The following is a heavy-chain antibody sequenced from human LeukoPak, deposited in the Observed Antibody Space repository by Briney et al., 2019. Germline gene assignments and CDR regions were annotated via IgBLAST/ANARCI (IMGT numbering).Heavy chain of an antibody. D-gene: IGHD5-18*01. Sequence: GGSLRLSCAASGFTFSSYSMNWVPQAPGKGLEWVSSISSSSSYIYYADSVKGRFTISRDNAKNSLYLQMNSLRAEDTAAYYCARRIQATPTSWGFDYWGQGTLVTVSS. V-gene: IGHV3-21*01. CDR1: GFTFSSYS. CDR3: ARRIQATPTSWGFDY. CDR2: ISSSSSYI. J-gene: IGHJ4*02.